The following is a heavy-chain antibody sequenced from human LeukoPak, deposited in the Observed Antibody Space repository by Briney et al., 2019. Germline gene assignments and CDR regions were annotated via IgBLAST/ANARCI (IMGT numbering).Heavy chain of an antibody. CDR3: KNTLYLQMNSLRAEDTAVYYCAKDQGEPYSSSWYSPGV. D-gene: IGHD2-15*01. CDR2: ISGSGSST. J-gene: IGHJ6*04. Sequence: GGSLRLSCAASGFTFSSYAMSWVRQAPGKGLEWVSAISGSGSSTYYADSVKGRWVSAISGSGGSTYYADSVKGRFTISRDNSKNTLYLQMNSLRAEDTAVYYCAKDQGEPYSSSWYSPGVWGKGTTVTVSS. V-gene: IGHV3-23*01. CDR1: GFTFSSYA.